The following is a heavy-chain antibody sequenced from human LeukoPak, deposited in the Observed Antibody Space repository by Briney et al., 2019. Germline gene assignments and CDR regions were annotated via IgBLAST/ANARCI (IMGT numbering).Heavy chain of an antibody. V-gene: IGHV3-7*03. CDR1: GFIFSNYW. D-gene: IGHD3-9*01. CDR2: IKPDGSEK. Sequence: GGSLRLSCAASGFIFSNYWMSWVRQAPGKGLEWVANIKPDGSEKYYVDSLKGRFTISRDNAKNSLYLQMNSLRVEDTAVYYCAKWGPYDILTGRINWGQGTLVTVSS. J-gene: IGHJ4*02. CDR3: AKWGPYDILTGRIN.